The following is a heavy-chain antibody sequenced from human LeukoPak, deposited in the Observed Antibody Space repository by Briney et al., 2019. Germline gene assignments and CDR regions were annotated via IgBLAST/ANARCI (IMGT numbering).Heavy chain of an antibody. D-gene: IGHD2-2*02. V-gene: IGHV4-59*12. CDR3: ARESAYCSSTSCYRPADY. J-gene: IGHJ4*02. CDR1: GGSISSYY. CDR2: IYYSGST. Sequence: SETLSLTCTVSGGSISSYYWSWIRQPPGKGLEWIGYIYYSGSTNYNPSLKSRVTISVDTSKNQFSLKLSSVTAADTAVYYCARESAYCSSTSCYRPADYWGQGTLVTVSS.